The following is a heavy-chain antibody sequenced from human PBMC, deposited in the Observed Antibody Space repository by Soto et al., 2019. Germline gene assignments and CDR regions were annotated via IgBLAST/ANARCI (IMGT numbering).Heavy chain of an antibody. J-gene: IGHJ4*02. CDR1: GFSLTTTGLG. CDR2: IYWYDFQ. Sequence: QITLKESGPMLVKPTQTLTLTCTFSGFSLTTTGLGVGWVRQPPGKTLEWLAAIYWYDFQRYSPSLKSRLTITQHTSKNQMVLTLTSVDPTATATYYCALRADLTHFDNRGQGILVTVSS. CDR3: ALRADLTHFDN. V-gene: IGHV2-5*01.